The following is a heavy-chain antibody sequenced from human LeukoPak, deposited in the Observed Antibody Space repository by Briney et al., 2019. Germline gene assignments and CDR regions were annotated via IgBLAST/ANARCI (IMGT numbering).Heavy chain of an antibody. D-gene: IGHD3-10*01. CDR2: ISDSGGST. Sequence: PGGSLRLSCAASAFTFSTYAMSWVRQAPGKGLDWVSAISDSGGSTYYADSVKGRFTISRDNSKNTLYLQMNSLRAEDTAVYYCATTRFGELLFYFDYWGQGTLVTVSS. CDR3: ATTRFGELLFYFDY. J-gene: IGHJ4*02. CDR1: AFTFSTYA. V-gene: IGHV3-23*01.